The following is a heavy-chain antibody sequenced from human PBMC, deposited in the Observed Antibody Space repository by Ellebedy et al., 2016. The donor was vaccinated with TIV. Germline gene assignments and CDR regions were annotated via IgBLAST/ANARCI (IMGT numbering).Heavy chain of an antibody. CDR3: AGDWGWGGDY. D-gene: IGHD3-16*01. CDR2: INAGNGNT. Sequence: AASVKVSCKASGYTFSTSKMHWVRPAPGQRLAWMGWINAGNGNTKHSHKLQGRVTLTRDTSSSTAYMALSSLRSEDTAVYYCAGDWGWGGDYWGQGTLVTVSS. J-gene: IGHJ4*02. CDR1: GYTFSTSK. V-gene: IGHV1-3*01.